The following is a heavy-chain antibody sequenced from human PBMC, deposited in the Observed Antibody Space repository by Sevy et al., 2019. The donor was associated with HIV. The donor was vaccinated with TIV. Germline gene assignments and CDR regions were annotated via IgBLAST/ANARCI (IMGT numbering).Heavy chain of an antibody. J-gene: IGHJ4*02. CDR3: TRWSGSQSISDY. CDR1: GFIFRDYG. D-gene: IGHD1-26*01. CDR2: FKSKIHGGTT. Sequence: GGSLRLSCAASGFIFRDYGMSWVRQAPGKGLEWIAFFKSKIHGGTTENAASVKGRFTISRDDSKNIVYLQMSNLKTEDTAVYYCTRWSGSQSISDYWGQGTLVTVS. V-gene: IGHV3-49*04.